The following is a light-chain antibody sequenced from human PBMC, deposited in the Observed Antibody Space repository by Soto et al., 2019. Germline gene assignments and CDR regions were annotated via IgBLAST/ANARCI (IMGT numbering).Light chain of an antibody. V-gene: IGKV3-15*01. J-gene: IGKJ5*01. Sequence: EVVMTQSPATLSVSPGERATLSCRASQSVSSNLAWYQQKPGQAPRLLIYGASTRATGIPARFIGSGSGTECTLTISSLQSEGLAVYYCQQYKNLLLTFGQGTRLEIK. CDR2: GAS. CDR3: QQYKNLLLT. CDR1: QSVSSN.